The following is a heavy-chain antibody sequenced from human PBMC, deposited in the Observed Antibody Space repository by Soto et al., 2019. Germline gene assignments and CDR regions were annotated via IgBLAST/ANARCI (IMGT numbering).Heavy chain of an antibody. J-gene: IGHJ6*02. CDR2: ISYDGSNK. Sequence: GGSLSLSCAASGFTFSSYAMHWVRQAPGKGLEWVAVISYDGSNKYYADSVKGRFTISRDNSKNTLYLQMNSLRAEDTAVYYCARDRGYSYGSSYYYYGMDVWGQGTTVTV. CDR3: ARDRGYSYGSSYYYYGMDV. D-gene: IGHD5-18*01. V-gene: IGHV3-30-3*01. CDR1: GFTFSSYA.